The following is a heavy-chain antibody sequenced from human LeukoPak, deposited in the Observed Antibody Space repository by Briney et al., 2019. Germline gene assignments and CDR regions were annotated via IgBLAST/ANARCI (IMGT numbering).Heavy chain of an antibody. CDR2: INHSGST. CDR3: ARGPPAKPGTGYYYGMDV. D-gene: IGHD2-2*01. J-gene: IGHJ6*02. CDR1: GGSFSGYY. Sequence: PSETLSLTCAVYGGSFSGYYWSWIRQPPGKGLEWIGEINHSGSTNNNPSLKSRVTISVDMSKNQFSLKLSSVTAADTAVYYCARGPPAKPGTGYYYGMDVWGQGTTVTVSS. V-gene: IGHV4-34*01.